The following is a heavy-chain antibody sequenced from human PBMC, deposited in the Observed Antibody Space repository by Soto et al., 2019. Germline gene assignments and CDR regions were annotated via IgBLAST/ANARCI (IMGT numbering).Heavy chain of an antibody. CDR3: ARDSWSAAAGNYYYYGMDV. CDR1: GFTFSSYS. CDR2: ISSSSSYI. V-gene: IGHV3-21*01. J-gene: IGHJ6*02. Sequence: PGGSLRLSCAASGFTFSSYSMNWVRQAPGKGLEWVSSISSSSSYIYYADSVKGRFTISRDNAKNSLYLQMNSLRAEDTAVYYCARDSWSAAAGNYYYYGMDVWGQGTTVTVSS. D-gene: IGHD6-13*01.